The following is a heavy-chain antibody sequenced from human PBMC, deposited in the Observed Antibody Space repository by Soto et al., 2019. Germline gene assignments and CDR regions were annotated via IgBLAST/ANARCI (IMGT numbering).Heavy chain of an antibody. CDR1: GYRFTNFW. CDR2: IYPGDSDT. J-gene: IGHJ4*02. V-gene: IGHV5-51*01. CDR3: ARPPYNWDEYFDS. D-gene: IGHD1-1*01. Sequence: EVQLVQSGAEVKKPGESLQISCRGSGYRFTNFWIGWVRQIPGKGLEWMGVIYPGDSDTRYSPSFQGQVTISADKSINTAYLQWNSLKASDSAIDYCARPPYNWDEYFDSWGQGTLVSVSS.